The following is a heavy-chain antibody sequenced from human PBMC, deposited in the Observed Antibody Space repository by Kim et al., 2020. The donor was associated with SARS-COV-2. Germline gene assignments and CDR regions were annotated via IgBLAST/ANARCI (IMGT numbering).Heavy chain of an antibody. CDR1: GGSISSYY. D-gene: IGHD7-27*01. J-gene: IGHJ3*02. CDR3: ARGVPLTPFAFDI. Sequence: SETLSLTCTVSGGSISSYYWSWIRQPPGKGLEWIGYIYYSGSTNYNPSLKSRVTISVDTSKNQFSLKLSSVTAADTAVYYCARGVPLTPFAFDIWGQGTMVTVSS. CDR2: IYYSGST. V-gene: IGHV4-59*01.